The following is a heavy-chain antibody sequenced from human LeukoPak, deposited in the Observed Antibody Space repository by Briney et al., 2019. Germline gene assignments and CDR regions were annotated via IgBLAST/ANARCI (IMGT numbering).Heavy chain of an antibody. D-gene: IGHD5-18*01. V-gene: IGHV3-66*01. Sequence: GGSLRLSCAASGFTVSSNYMSWVRQAPGKGLEWVSVIYSGGSTYYADSVKGRFTISRDNSKNTLYLQMNSLRAEDTAVYYCAREQGRGYSYGYDYWGQGTLVTVSS. CDR2: IYSGGST. CDR1: GFTVSSNY. CDR3: AREQGRGYSYGYDY. J-gene: IGHJ4*02.